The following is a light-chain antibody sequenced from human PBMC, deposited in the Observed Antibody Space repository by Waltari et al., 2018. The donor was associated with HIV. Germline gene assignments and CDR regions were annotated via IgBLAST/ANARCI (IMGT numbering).Light chain of an antibody. CDR2: EVN. V-gene: IGLV2-8*01. CDR1: RSDVGGYTS. Sequence: QSALTQPPSASGSPGQAVTISCPGTRSDVGGYTSVSWSQQYPGKAPKLIIYEVNKRPSGVPDRFSGSKSGNTASLTVSGLQGDDEADYYCSSYAGSKNLVLGGGTKLTVL. CDR3: SSYAGSKNLV. J-gene: IGLJ3*02.